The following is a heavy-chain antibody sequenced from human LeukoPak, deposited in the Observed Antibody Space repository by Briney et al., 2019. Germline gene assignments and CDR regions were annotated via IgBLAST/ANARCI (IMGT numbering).Heavy chain of an antibody. CDR2: IYDSGST. CDR1: GGSIRSSYYY. D-gene: IGHD6-19*01. CDR3: ASVPNIAVAGTPFDY. Sequence: SETLSLTCTVSGGSIRSSYYYWGWIRQPPGKGLEWIGSIYDSGSTYYNPSLKSRVTISVDTSKNQFSLKLSSVTAADTAVYYCASVPNIAVAGTPFDYWGQGTLVTVSS. J-gene: IGHJ4*02. V-gene: IGHV4-39*01.